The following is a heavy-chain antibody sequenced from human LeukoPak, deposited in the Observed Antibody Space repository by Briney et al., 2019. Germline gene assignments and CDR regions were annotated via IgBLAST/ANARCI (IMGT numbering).Heavy chain of an antibody. J-gene: IGHJ5*02. CDR1: GFTVSNSA. D-gene: IGHD6-6*01. Sequence: GASVTVSFKASGFTVSNSAMQWVRQARGQRLEWIGWIVVGSGNTNYAQKFQERVTITRDMSTRTAYMELSSLRSEDTAVYYCARVSSLINNWFDPWGQGTLVTVSS. CDR3: ARVSSLINNWFDP. CDR2: IVVGSGNT. V-gene: IGHV1-58*02.